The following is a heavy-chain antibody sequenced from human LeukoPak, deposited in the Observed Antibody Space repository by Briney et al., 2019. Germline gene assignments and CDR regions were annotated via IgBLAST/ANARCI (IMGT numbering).Heavy chain of an antibody. CDR1: GTSINSYF. Sequence: SETLSLTCSVSGTSINSYFWSWIRQPAGKGLEWIGRIYASGNTNYNPSLKSRVTMSVDTSKNQFSLNLTSVTAADTDVYYCARELAGSGSYRPFDYWGQGTLVTVSS. CDR2: IYASGNT. D-gene: IGHD3-10*01. V-gene: IGHV4-4*07. J-gene: IGHJ4*02. CDR3: ARELAGSGSYRPFDY.